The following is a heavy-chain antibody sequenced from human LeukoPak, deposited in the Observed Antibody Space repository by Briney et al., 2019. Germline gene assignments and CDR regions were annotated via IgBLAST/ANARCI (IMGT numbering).Heavy chain of an antibody. Sequence: ASVKVSCKASGYTFTSYYMHWVRQAPGQGLEWMGIINPSGGSTSYAQKFQGRVTITRDTSASTAYMELSSLRSEDMAVYYCARAPYNWNYYWFDPWGQGTLVTVSS. D-gene: IGHD1-7*01. CDR2: INPSGGST. J-gene: IGHJ5*02. CDR3: ARAPYNWNYYWFDP. V-gene: IGHV1-46*01. CDR1: GYTFTSYY.